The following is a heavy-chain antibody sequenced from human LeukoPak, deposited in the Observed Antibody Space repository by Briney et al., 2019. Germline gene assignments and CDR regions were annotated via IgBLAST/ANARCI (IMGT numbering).Heavy chain of an antibody. Sequence: PSETLSLTCTVSGGSVSGYYWTWIRQPPGKGLEWIGYVYYSGSTNYNPSLKSRVTISVDTSKNQFSLKLSSVTAADTAVYYCARADYYDSTGDDYWGQGTLVTVSS. CDR1: GGSVSGYY. J-gene: IGHJ4*02. V-gene: IGHV4-59*02. CDR2: VYYSGST. CDR3: ARADYYDSTGDDY. D-gene: IGHD3-22*01.